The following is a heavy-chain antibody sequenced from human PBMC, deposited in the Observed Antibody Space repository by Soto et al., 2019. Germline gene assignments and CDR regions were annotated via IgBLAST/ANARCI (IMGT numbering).Heavy chain of an antibody. CDR2: ISPYNGNT. J-gene: IGHJ5*02. D-gene: IGHD3-10*01. CDR1: GYTFTSYG. V-gene: IGHV1-18*01. Sequence: QVQLVQSGAEVKKPGASVKVSCKASGYTFTSYGITWVRQAPGQGLEWMGWISPYNGNTNYAQKLQGRVTMTTDTSTSTAYMELRSLRYDDTAVYYCAREWDYYASRTYSNWFDPWGQGTQVTVSS. CDR3: AREWDYYASRTYSNWFDP.